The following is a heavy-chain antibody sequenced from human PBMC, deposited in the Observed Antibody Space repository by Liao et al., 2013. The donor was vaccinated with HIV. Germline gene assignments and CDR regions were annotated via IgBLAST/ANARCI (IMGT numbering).Heavy chain of an antibody. CDR2: INHSGST. D-gene: IGHD3-3*01. V-gene: IGHV4-34*01. J-gene: IGHJ4*02. CDR3: ARGGRIFGAFPLRY. Sequence: QVPLQESGPRLVRPSETLSLTCSLSGGSITRYYWSWIRQPPGKGLEWIGEINHSGSTNYNPSLKSRVTISVDTSKNQFSLKLSSVTAADTAVYYCARGGRIFGAFPLRYWGQGTLVTVSS. CDR1: GGSITRYY.